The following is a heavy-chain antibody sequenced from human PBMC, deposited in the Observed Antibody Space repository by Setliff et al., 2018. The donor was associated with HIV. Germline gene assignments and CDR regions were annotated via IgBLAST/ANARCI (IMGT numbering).Heavy chain of an antibody. V-gene: IGHV4-38-2*02. CDR2: IYHSGST. CDR3: VKVIPAYGITAAPDY. CDR1: GYSVYSGYH. J-gene: IGHJ4*02. Sequence: SETLSLTCSVSGYSVYSGYHWGWVRQSPGKGLEWIGSIYHSGSTYYDPSLQSRVTISLDTSKNQFSLNPMSVTAADTAVYYCVKVIPAYGITAAPDYWGQGTLVTVSS. D-gene: IGHD6-13*01.